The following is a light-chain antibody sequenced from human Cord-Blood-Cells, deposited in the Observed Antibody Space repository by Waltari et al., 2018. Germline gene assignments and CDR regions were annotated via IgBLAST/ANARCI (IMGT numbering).Light chain of an antibody. J-gene: IGLJ3*02. Sequence: QSALTQPASVSGSPGQSITISCTGTSSDVGGYNYVHWSQQHPGKAPTLMIYDVSNRPAWVSNRFSCSRACNTAALTRSGLQADDEADYYCSSYTSSSTLVFGGGTKLTVL. V-gene: IGLV2-14*03. CDR2: DVS. CDR3: SSYTSSSTLV. CDR1: SSDVGGYNY.